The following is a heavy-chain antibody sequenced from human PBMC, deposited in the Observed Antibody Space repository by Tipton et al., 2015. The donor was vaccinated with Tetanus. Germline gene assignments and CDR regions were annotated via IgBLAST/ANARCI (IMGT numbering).Heavy chain of an antibody. D-gene: IGHD1-1*01. CDR3: ARGEDQYKSGNH. J-gene: IGHJ5*02. CDR2: IHPSGIT. V-gene: IGHV4-34*01. CDR1: GGSFSGYY. Sequence: TLSLTCTIYGGSFSGYYWSWIRQPPGRGLEWIGEIHPSGITTCNPSLESRVAILLDTSANQFSLKLTSVTAADTAVYYCARGEDQYKSGNHWGQGTPVTVSS.